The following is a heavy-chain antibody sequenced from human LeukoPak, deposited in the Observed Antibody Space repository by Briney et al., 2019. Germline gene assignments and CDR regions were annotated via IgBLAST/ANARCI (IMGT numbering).Heavy chain of an antibody. J-gene: IGHJ4*02. Sequence: SETLSLTCTVSGGSISSYYWSWIRQPPGKGLEWIGYIYYSGGTNYNPSLKSRVTISVDTSKNQFSLKLSSVTAADTAVYYCARASYAVAADYWGQGTLVTVSS. CDR3: ARASYAVAADY. CDR2: IYYSGGT. CDR1: GGSISSYY. V-gene: IGHV4-59*01. D-gene: IGHD6-19*01.